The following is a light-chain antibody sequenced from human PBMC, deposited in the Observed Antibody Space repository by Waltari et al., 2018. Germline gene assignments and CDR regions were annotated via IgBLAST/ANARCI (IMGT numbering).Light chain of an antibody. V-gene: IGKV3-20*01. J-gene: IGKJ1*01. CDR2: GTS. Sequence: EIVLAQSPGTLSLSPGERATLSCRASQSVSRSLAWYQQKPGQAPRLLIDGTSIRATGIPDRFSGSGSGTDFSLTISRLESEDFAVYYCQHYVRLPATFGQGTKVEIK. CDR1: QSVSRS. CDR3: QHYVRLPAT.